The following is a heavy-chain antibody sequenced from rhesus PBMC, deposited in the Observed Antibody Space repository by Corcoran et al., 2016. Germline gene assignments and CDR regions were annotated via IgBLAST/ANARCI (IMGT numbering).Heavy chain of an antibody. V-gene: IGHV4-93*01. CDR2: IYGSGGST. D-gene: IGHD6-25*01. Sequence: QVQLQESGPAVVKPSETLSLTCAVSGGSISSSNWWSWIRQSPGKGLEWIGGIYGSGGSTEYNPSLKGRVTSSKDTAKNQFSLKLSALTAADTAVYYCARDWYSGSWSPYYFDYWGQGVLVTVSS. J-gene: IGHJ4*01. CDR1: GGSISSSNW. CDR3: ARDWYSGSWSPYYFDY.